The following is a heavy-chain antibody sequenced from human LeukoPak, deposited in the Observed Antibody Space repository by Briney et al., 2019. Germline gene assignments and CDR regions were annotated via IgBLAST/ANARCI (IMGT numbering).Heavy chain of an antibody. D-gene: IGHD5-24*01. CDR1: GFTFSSYS. V-gene: IGHV3-21*01. CDR3: ARDLVEMATIALDY. J-gene: IGHJ4*02. CDR2: ISSSSSYI. Sequence: GGSLRLSCAASGFTFSSYSMNWVRQAPGKGLEWVSSISSSSSYIYYADSVKGRFTISRDNAKNSLYLQMNSLRAEDTAVYYCARDLVEMATIALDYWGQGTLVTVSS.